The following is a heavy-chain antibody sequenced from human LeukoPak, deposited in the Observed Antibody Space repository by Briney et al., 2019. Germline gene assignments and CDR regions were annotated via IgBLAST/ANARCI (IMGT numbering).Heavy chain of an antibody. V-gene: IGHV3-21*01. Sequence: GGSLRLSCTASGFTFNTYSMNWVRQAPGKGLEWVASISDRGSYIYYTDSVKGRFTITRDNAKNSLYLQMNSLRAEDTAVYYCARGYSSSDIWGQGTMVTVSS. CDR2: ISDRGSYI. CDR3: ARGYSSSDI. D-gene: IGHD6-19*01. J-gene: IGHJ3*02. CDR1: GFTFNTYS.